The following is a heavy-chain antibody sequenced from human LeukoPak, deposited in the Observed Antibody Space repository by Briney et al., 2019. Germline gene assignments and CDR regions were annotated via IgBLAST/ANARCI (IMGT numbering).Heavy chain of an antibody. CDR3: AKDERGYSYGYGDY. V-gene: IGHV3-30*02. CDR2: IRYDGSNK. J-gene: IGHJ4*02. CDR1: GFTFSSYG. D-gene: IGHD5-18*01. Sequence: GSLRLSFAASGFTFSSYGMHWVRQAPGKGLEWVAFIRYDGSNKYYADSVKGRFTISRDNSKNTLYLQMNSLRAEDTAVYYCAKDERGYSYGYGDYWGQGTLVTVSS.